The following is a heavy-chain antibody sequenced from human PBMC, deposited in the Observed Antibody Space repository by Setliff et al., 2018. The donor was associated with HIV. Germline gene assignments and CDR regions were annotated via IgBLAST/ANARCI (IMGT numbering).Heavy chain of an antibody. CDR1: GYSLSSGYY. CDR3: ARNPPRFHYISTDSSPVNSWYFDL. CDR2: TYHTGTP. Sequence: TLSLTCSVSGYSLSSGYYWGWVRQPPGKGPEFIGSTYHTGTPYYSPSLKSRVAISVDTSNNQFFLSLTSVTAADTAVYYCARNPPRFHYISTDSSPVNSWYFDLWGRGTLVTVSS. J-gene: IGHJ2*01. D-gene: IGHD2-8*02. V-gene: IGHV4-38-2*02.